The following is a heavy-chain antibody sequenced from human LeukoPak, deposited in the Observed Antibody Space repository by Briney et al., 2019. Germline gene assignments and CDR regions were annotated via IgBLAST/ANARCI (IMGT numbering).Heavy chain of an antibody. V-gene: IGHV4-4*07. CDR1: GGSISSYY. D-gene: IGHD3-10*01. J-gene: IGHJ3*02. CDR2: IYTSGST. CDR3: ARDFIRVRGVMADAFDI. Sequence: SETLSLTCTVSGGSISSYYWSWIRQPAGKGLEWIGRIYTSGSTNYNPSLKSRVTMSVDTSKNQFSLKLSSVTAADTAVYCCARDFIRVRGVMADAFDIWGQGTMVTVSS.